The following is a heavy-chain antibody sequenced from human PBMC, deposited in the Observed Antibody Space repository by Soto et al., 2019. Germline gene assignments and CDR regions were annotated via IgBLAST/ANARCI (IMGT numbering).Heavy chain of an antibody. V-gene: IGHV3-23*01. CDR3: XXXDSSXSGGAFDI. CDR2: ISGSGGST. CDR1: GFTFSSYA. Sequence: EVQLLESGGGLVQPGGSLRLSCAASGFTFSSYAMSWVRQAPGKGLEWVSAISGSGGSTYYADSVKGRFTISRDNSKNXXXLXXXXXXXXXXXXXXXXXXDSSXSGGAFDI. D-gene: IGHD6-6*01. J-gene: IGHJ3*02.